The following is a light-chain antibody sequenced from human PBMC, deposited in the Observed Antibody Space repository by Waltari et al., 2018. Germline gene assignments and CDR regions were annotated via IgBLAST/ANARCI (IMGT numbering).Light chain of an antibody. V-gene: IGKV3-11*01. CDR2: DAS. CDR3: QQRVNWPPVT. CDR1: LSVNRY. Sequence: DIALTRYPGTRSLSPVEAATISGRASLSVNRYLAWYQHKPGQAPRLLIYDASNRATGIPARFSGSESGTDCTLTISSLEPEDFAVYYCQQRVNWPPVTFGQGTRLEI. J-gene: IGKJ5*01.